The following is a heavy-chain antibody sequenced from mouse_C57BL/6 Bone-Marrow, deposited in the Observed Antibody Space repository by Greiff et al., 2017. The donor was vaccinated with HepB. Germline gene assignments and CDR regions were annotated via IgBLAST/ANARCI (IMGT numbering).Heavy chain of an antibody. J-gene: IGHJ2*01. V-gene: IGHV1-61*01. CDR3: ARRIYDGYYYY. CDR1: GYTFTSYW. Sequence: QVQLKQSGAELVRPGSSVKLSCKASGYTFTSYWMDWVKQRPGQGLEWIGNIYPSDSETHYNQKFKDKATLTVDKSSSTAYMQLSSLTSEDSAVYYCARRIYDGYYYYWGQGTTLTVSS. CDR2: IYPSDSET. D-gene: IGHD2-3*01.